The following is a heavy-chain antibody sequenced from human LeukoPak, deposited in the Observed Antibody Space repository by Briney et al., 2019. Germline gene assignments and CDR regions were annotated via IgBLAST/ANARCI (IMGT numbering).Heavy chain of an antibody. J-gene: IGHJ5*02. CDR2: IYYSGST. CDR3: ARVEYSYGYLSLDP. V-gene: IGHV4-30-4*08. CDR1: GGSISSGDYY. D-gene: IGHD5-18*01. Sequence: SETLSLTCTVSGGSISSGDYYWSWIRQPPGKGLEWIGYIYYSGSTYYNPSLKSRVTTSVDTSKNQFSLKLSSVTAADTAVYYCARVEYSYGYLSLDPWGQGTLVTVSS.